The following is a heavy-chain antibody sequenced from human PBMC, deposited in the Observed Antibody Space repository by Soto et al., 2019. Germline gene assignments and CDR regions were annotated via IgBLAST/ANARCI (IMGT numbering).Heavy chain of an antibody. J-gene: IGHJ5*02. Sequence: SETLSLTCTVSGGSISSSSYYWGWIRQPPGKGLEWIGSIYYSGSTYYNPSLKSRVTISVDTSKNQFSLKLSSVTAADTAVYYCARYWYSSSSSANWFDLWGQGTLVTVSS. CDR3: ARYWYSSSSSANWFDL. CDR2: IYYSGST. CDR1: GGSISSSSYY. D-gene: IGHD6-6*01. V-gene: IGHV4-39*01.